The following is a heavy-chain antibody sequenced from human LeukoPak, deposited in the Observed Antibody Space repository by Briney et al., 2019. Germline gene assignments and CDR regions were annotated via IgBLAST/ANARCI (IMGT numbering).Heavy chain of an antibody. CDR2: ISRNGAHP. CDR3: TTPGDSGWYNH. CDR1: GFTFSNYA. Sequence: GGSLRLSCAATGFTFSNYAMSWVRQAPGKGLEWVSVISRNGAHPYYINSVRDRFTVSRDNSKNIMYLQMNSLTAEDAALYYCTTPGDSGWYNHWGQGTLVTVSS. D-gene: IGHD6-19*01. V-gene: IGHV3-23*01. J-gene: IGHJ4*02.